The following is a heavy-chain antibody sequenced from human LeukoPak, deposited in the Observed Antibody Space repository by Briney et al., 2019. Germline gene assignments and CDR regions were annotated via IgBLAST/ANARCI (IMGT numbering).Heavy chain of an antibody. Sequence: ASVKVCGKASGYTFTSYGISWVRQAPGQGIEWIGWSSAYNGNTNYGQKLQGRVTMTTDTSTSTAYMEMRSLRSDDTAVYYCARVSRDSSGYYSYYFDYWGQGTLVTVSS. D-gene: IGHD3-22*01. CDR2: SSAYNGNT. V-gene: IGHV1-18*01. CDR1: GYTFTSYG. CDR3: ARVSRDSSGYYSYYFDY. J-gene: IGHJ4*02.